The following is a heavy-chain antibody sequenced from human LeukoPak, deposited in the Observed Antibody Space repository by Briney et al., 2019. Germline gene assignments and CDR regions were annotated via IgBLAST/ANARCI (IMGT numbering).Heavy chain of an antibody. CDR1: GFSLSGYW. Sequence: GGSLRLSWVASGFSLSGYWMSWVRQAPGKGLEWVANIKYDGSGKDYVDSVKGRFTISRDNARNSLFLQMNSLRVEDTAAYYCARDIAPAGLFYDYWGQGTLVTVSS. V-gene: IGHV3-7*01. CDR2: IKYDGSGK. D-gene: IGHD6-13*01. CDR3: ARDIAPAGLFYDY. J-gene: IGHJ4*02.